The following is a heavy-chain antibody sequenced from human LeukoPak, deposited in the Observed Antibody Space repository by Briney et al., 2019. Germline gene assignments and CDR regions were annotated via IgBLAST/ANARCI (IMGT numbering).Heavy chain of an antibody. Sequence: GGSLRLSCVGSGFSFGNYAMSWVRQAPGKDLEWVPQISGTGGATWYTSSARDRFSISRDNSKNTLYLQMTSLRAEDTAIYYCVKDPRDTYGTNWFDSWGQGTRVTVSS. V-gene: IGHV3-23*01. CDR1: GFSFGNYA. D-gene: IGHD1-1*01. CDR2: ISGTGGAT. CDR3: VKDPRDTYGTNWFDS. J-gene: IGHJ5*01.